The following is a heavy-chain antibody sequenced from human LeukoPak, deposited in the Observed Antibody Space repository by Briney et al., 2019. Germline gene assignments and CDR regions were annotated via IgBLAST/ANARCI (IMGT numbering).Heavy chain of an antibody. CDR1: GFTFSSYS. D-gene: IGHD3-3*01. Sequence: GGSLRLSCAASGFTFSSYSMNWVRQAPGKGLEWVSSISSSSSYIYYADSVKGRFTISRDNAKNSLYLQMNSLRAEDTAVYYCAKEDRDYDFWSGLNYYYGMDVWGQGTTVTVSS. CDR3: AKEDRDYDFWSGLNYYYGMDV. J-gene: IGHJ6*02. V-gene: IGHV3-21*01. CDR2: ISSSSSYI.